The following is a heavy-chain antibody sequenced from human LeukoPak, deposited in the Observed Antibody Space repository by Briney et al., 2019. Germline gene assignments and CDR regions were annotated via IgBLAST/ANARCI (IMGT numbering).Heavy chain of an antibody. V-gene: IGHV3-30*18. CDR1: GFTFSSHG. D-gene: IGHD1-26*01. CDR3: AKEVRGSYSDA. Sequence: GGSLRLSCAASGFTFSSHGMHWVRQAPGKGLEWVAVISYDGSNKYYADSVKGRFTISRDSSKNTLSLQMNSLRTEDTAVYYCAKEVRGSYSDAWGQGTLVTVSS. CDR2: ISYDGSNK. J-gene: IGHJ4*02.